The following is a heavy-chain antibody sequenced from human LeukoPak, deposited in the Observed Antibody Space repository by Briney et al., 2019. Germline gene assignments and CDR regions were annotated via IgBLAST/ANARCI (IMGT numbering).Heavy chain of an antibody. CDR1: GGTFSSYA. J-gene: IGHJ6*02. V-gene: IGHV1-18*01. CDR2: ISAYNGNT. D-gene: IGHD6-13*01. CDR3: ARWYSSPPLGMDV. Sequence: ASVKVSCKASGGTFSSYAISWVRQAPGQGLEWMGWISAYNGNTNYAQKLQGRVTMTTDTSTSTAYMELRSLRSDDTAVYYCARWYSSPPLGMDVWGQGTTVTVSS.